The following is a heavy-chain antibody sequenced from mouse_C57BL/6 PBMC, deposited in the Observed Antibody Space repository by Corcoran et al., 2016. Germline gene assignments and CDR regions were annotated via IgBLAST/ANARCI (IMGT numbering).Heavy chain of an antibody. V-gene: IGHV1-26*01. CDR2: INPNNGGT. D-gene: IGHD1-1*01. CDR1: GYTFTDYY. Sequence: EVQLQQSGPELVKPGASVKISCKASGYTFTDYYMNWVKQSHGKSLEWIGDINPNNGGTSYNQKFKGKATLTVDKSSSTAYMELRSLTSEDSAVYYCARGKFITTVVAPIDYWGQGTSVTVSS. J-gene: IGHJ4*01. CDR3: ARGKFITTVVAPIDY.